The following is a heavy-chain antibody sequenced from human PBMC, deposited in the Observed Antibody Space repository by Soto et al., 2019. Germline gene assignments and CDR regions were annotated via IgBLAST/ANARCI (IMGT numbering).Heavy chain of an antibody. CDR2: IYYSGST. D-gene: IGHD5-18*01. V-gene: IGHV4-59*12. J-gene: IGHJ4*02. CDR3: ARTPYSYGLYFFDY. CDR1: GGSISSYY. Sequence: SETLSLTCTVSGGSISSYYWSWIRQPPGKGLEWIGYIYYSGSTNYNPSLKSRVTILVDTSKNQFSLKLSSVTAADTAVYYCARTPYSYGLYFFDYWAQGTLVTVSS.